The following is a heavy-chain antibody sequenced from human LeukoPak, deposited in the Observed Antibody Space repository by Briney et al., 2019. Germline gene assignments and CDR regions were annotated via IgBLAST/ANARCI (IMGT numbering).Heavy chain of an antibody. V-gene: IGHV3-30*04. CDR1: GFIFSSYA. CDR3: AREVRYFDWLLPTTNYFDY. J-gene: IGHJ4*02. D-gene: IGHD3-9*01. Sequence: GRSLRLSCAASGFIFSSYAMHWVRQAPGKGLQWVAVISYDGSNKYYADSVKGRFTISRDNSKNTLNLQMNSLRAEDTAVYYCAREVRYFDWLLPTTNYFDYWGQGTLVTVSS. CDR2: ISYDGSNK.